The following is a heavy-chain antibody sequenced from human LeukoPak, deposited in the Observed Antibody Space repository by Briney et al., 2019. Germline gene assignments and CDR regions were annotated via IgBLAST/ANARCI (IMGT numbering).Heavy chain of an antibody. J-gene: IGHJ4*02. Sequence: PSETLSLTCTVSGYSISSGYYWGWIRQPPGKGLEWIGSIYHSGSTYYNPSLKSRVTISVDTSKNQLSLKLSSVTAADTAVYYCARDGSAAAGRGYFDYWGQGTLVTVSS. CDR2: IYHSGST. V-gene: IGHV4-38-2*02. D-gene: IGHD6-13*01. CDR1: GYSISSGYY. CDR3: ARDGSAAAGRGYFDY.